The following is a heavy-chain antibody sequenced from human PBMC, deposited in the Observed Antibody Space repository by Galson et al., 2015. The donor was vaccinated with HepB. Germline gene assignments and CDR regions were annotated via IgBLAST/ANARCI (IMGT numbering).Heavy chain of an antibody. V-gene: IGHV3-21*01. D-gene: IGHD4-17*01. CDR2: ISSSSSYI. CDR3: ARDERGDYGDQGALDI. CDR1: GFTFSSYS. Sequence: SLRLSCAASGFTFSSYSMNWVCQAPGKGLEWVSSISSSSSYIYYADSVKGRFTISRDNAKNSLYLQMNSLRAEDTAVYYCARDERGDYGDQGALDIWGQGTMVTVSS. J-gene: IGHJ3*02.